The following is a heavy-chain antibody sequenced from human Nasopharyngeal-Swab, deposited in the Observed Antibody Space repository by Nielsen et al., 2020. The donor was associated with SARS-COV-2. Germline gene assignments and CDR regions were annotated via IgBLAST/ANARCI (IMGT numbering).Heavy chain of an antibody. J-gene: IGHJ3*02. CDR2: ITAGNGKT. V-gene: IGHV1-3*01. CDR1: GYTFTAYP. D-gene: IGHD4-11*01. CDR3: AVYSFVHQDAFDI. Sequence: ASVKVSCKASGYTFTAYPMHWVRQAPGQGLEWMGWITAGNGKTKYSQNFQGRVTITTDTSATTAYMELRSLRSEDTAIYYCAVYSFVHQDAFDIWGQGTSVTVSS.